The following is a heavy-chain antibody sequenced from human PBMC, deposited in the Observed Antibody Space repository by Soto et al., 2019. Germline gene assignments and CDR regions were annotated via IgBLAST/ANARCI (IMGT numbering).Heavy chain of an antibody. CDR3: ARVGSGSYYFQNWFDP. J-gene: IGHJ5*02. D-gene: IGHD1-26*01. Sequence: SETLSLTCTVSGGSISSYYWSWIRQPPGKGLEWIGYIYYSGSTNYNPSLKSRVTISVDTSKNQFSLKLSSVTAADTAVYYCARVGSGSYYFQNWFDPWGHGTLVTFS. CDR1: GGSISSYY. CDR2: IYYSGST. V-gene: IGHV4-59*01.